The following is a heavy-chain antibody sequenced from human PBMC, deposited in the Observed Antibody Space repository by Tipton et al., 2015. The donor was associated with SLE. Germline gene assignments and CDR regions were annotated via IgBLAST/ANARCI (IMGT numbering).Heavy chain of an antibody. D-gene: IGHD6-19*01. Sequence: TLSLTCTVSGGSVSSSNYNWGWIRQPPGKGLEWIGSIYYFGSTFYSPSFQSRVTLSLDTSQNQLSLKLTSVTAADTAVYYCATELFRGYTSGWGPDYWGQGTLVTVSS. CDR1: GGSVSSSNYN. CDR3: ATELFRGYTSGWGPDY. CDR2: IYYFGST. J-gene: IGHJ4*02. V-gene: IGHV4-39*07.